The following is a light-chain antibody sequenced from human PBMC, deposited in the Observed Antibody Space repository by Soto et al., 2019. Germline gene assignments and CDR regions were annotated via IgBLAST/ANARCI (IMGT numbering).Light chain of an antibody. CDR2: DAS. CDR1: QSVDIY. Sequence: ETVLTQSPATLSLSPGERATLSCRASQSVDIYLAWYHQKPGQAPRLLIYDASNRATGIPARFSGSGSGTDFTRTISSLEPEDFALYYCQQRKYWPPLTFGQGTRLEIK. J-gene: IGKJ5*01. V-gene: IGKV3-11*01. CDR3: QQRKYWPPLT.